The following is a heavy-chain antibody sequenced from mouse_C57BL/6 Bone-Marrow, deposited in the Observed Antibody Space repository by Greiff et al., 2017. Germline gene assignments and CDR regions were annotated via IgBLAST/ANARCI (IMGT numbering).Heavy chain of an antibody. J-gene: IGHJ3*01. D-gene: IGHD2-5*01. V-gene: IGHV1-82*01. CDR1: GYAFSSSW. CDR3: ARAYSNPPWCAY. CDR2: IYPGDGDT. Sequence: QVQLQQSGPELVKPGASVKISCKASGYAFSSSWLNWVKQRPGKGLEWIGRIYPGDGDTNYNGKFKGKATLTADKSSSTAYRQRSSLTSEDSAVYFCARAYSNPPWCAYWGQGTLVTVSA.